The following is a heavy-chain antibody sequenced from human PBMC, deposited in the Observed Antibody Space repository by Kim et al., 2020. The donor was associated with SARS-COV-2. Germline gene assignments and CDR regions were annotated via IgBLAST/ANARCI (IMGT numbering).Heavy chain of an antibody. CDR3: ARIGGDDYDFWSGYSYYFDY. Sequence: ASVKVSCKASGYTFTSYAMHWVRQAPGQRLEWMGWINAGNGNTKYSQKFQGRVTITRDTSASTAYMELSSLRSEDTAVYYCARIGGDDYDFWSGYSYYFDYWGQGTLVTVSS. J-gene: IGHJ4*02. V-gene: IGHV1-3*01. D-gene: IGHD3-3*01. CDR1: GYTFTSYA. CDR2: INAGNGNT.